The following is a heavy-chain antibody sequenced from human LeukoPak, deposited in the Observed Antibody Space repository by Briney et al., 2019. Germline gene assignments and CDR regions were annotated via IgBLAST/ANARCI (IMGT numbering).Heavy chain of an antibody. CDR2: MSGDATST. J-gene: IGHJ4*02. D-gene: IGHD6-13*01. V-gene: IGHV3-23*01. CDR1: GFTFSSFA. CDR3: AKRTSGSSWYSPDY. Sequence: GGSLRPSCAASGFTFSSFAMNWVRQAPGEGLEWVSTMSGDATSTYYADSVKGRFTISRDNSKNTLYLQMNSLRAEDTAVYYCAKRTSGSSWYSPDYWGQGTLVTVSS.